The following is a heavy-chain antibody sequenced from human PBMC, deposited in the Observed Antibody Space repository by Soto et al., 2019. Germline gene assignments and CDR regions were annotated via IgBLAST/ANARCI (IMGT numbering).Heavy chain of an antibody. Sequence: QVQLVQSGAEVRKPGSSVKVSCKASGGTFSTYTFSWVRQAPGQGLEWMGGIIPILATPYYAQTFQGRVTITADESTSTAYMELNSLRSEDTAVYYCARMIRDGFDPWGQGTLVTGSS. CDR2: IIPILATP. V-gene: IGHV1-69*16. CDR3: ARMIRDGFDP. D-gene: IGHD3-16*01. CDR1: GGTFSTYT. J-gene: IGHJ5*02.